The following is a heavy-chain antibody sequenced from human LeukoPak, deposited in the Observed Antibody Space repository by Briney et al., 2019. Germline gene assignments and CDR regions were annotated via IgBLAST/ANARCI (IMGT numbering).Heavy chain of an antibody. CDR3: ASIIYYYDSSGYYYDY. D-gene: IGHD3-22*01. Sequence: ASVNVSCKASGGTFSSYAISWVRQAPGQGLEWMGGIIPIFGTANYAQKFQGRVTITADESTSTAYMELSSLRSEDTAVYYCASIIYYYDSSGYYYDYWGQGTLVTVSS. CDR2: IIPIFGTA. J-gene: IGHJ4*02. V-gene: IGHV1-69*13. CDR1: GGTFSSYA.